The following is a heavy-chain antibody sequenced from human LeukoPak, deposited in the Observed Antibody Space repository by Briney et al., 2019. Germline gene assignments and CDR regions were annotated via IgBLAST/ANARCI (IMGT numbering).Heavy chain of an antibody. V-gene: IGHV3-74*01. Sequence: GGSLRLSCAASGYTFSSYWMHWVRQGPGKGLVWVARINGAESRTTYADSVRDRFTISRDNAKNTLYLQMNSLRAEDTAVYYCVRGQLERPFDFYYGMDVWGKGTTVTVSS. CDR3: VRGQLERPFDFYYGMDV. D-gene: IGHD1-1*01. J-gene: IGHJ6*04. CDR1: GYTFSSYW. CDR2: INGAESRT.